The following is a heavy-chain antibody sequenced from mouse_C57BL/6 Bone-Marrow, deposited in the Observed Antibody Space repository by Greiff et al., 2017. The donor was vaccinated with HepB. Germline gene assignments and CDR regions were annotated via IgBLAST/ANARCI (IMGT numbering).Heavy chain of an antibody. CDR3: ARRPPYYYGSSGYYFDY. CDR2: IYPGDGDT. Sequence: PLQQSGPELVKPGASVKISCKASGYAFSSSWMNWVKQRPGKGLEWIGRIYPGDGDTNYNGKFKGKATLTADKSSSTAYMQLSSLTSEDSAVYFCARRPPYYYGSSGYYFDYWGQGTTLTVSS. J-gene: IGHJ2*01. D-gene: IGHD1-1*01. V-gene: IGHV1-82*01. CDR1: GYAFSSSW.